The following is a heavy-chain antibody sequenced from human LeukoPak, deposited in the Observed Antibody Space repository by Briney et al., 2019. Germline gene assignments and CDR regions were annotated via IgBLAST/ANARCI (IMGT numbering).Heavy chain of an antibody. D-gene: IGHD3-22*01. J-gene: IGHJ4*02. CDR2: IRYDGSNK. CDR3: AKDPRYYYDSSGYYPYYFDY. CDR1: GFTFSSYA. Sequence: GGSLRLSCAASGFTFSSYAMSWVRQAPGKGLEWVAFIRYDGSNKYYADSVKGRFTISRDNSKNTLYLQMNSLRAEDTAVYYCAKDPRYYYDSSGYYPYYFDYWGQGTLVTVSS. V-gene: IGHV3-30*02.